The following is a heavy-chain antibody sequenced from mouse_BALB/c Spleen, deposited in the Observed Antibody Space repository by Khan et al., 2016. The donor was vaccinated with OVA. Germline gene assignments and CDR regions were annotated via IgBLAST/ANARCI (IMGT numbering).Heavy chain of an antibody. CDR2: ISSLAYNF. D-gene: IGHD3-1*01. V-gene: IGHV5-15*02. CDR3: AGGGTGGFSY. CDR1: GFTFSDYG. Sequence: EVELVESGGGLVQPGGSRKLSCAASGFTFSDYGMAWIRQGPGKGPEWITFISSLAYNFYYADPVTGRFTISRENDKKTQYLEMTRLRSADTAVYYCAGGGTGGFSYWGQGTLVTVSA. J-gene: IGHJ3*01.